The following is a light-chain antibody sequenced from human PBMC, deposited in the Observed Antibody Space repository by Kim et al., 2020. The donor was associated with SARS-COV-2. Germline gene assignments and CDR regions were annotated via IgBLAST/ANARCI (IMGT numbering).Light chain of an antibody. Sequence: QSVLTQPPSASGTPGQTVSISCSGSSSNIGSNTVHWYRNLPGTAPKLLIYANDQRPSGVPDRFSGSKSGTSASLAISGLQSEDEADYYCAGWDDSLDGQVFGGGTQLTVL. V-gene: IGLV1-44*01. CDR3: AGWDDSLDGQV. J-gene: IGLJ3*02. CDR2: AND. CDR1: SSNIGSNT.